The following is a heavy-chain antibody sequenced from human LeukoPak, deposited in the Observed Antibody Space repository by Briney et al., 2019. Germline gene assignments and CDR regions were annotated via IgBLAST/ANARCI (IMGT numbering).Heavy chain of an antibody. CDR1: GFTFNSYS. CDR2: ISGSRSYI. Sequence: PGGSLRLSCAASGFTFNSYSMNWVRQAPGKGLEWVSSISGSRSYIYYADSVKGRFTISRDNSKNTLYLQMNSLRAEDTAVYYCAREPSIYYSNYSPLDYWGQGTLVTVSS. D-gene: IGHD4-11*01. J-gene: IGHJ4*02. V-gene: IGHV3-21*01. CDR3: AREPSIYYSNYSPLDY.